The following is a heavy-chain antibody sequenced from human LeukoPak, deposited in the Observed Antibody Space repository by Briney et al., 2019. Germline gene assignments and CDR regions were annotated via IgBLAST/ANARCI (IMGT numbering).Heavy chain of an antibody. CDR2: ISGSASST. V-gene: IGHV3-23*01. Sequence: GGSPRLSCAASGFTFSNYAMSWVRQAPGKGLEWVSAISGSASSTYYADSVEGRFTISRDNSKNTLYLQMDSLRAEDSAVYYCAKDPPRGRSDAFDIWGQGTRVTVSS. CDR1: GFTFSNYA. J-gene: IGHJ3*02. CDR3: AKDPPRGRSDAFDI.